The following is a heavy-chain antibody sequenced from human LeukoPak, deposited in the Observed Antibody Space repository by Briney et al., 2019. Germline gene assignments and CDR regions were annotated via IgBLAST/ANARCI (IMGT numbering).Heavy chain of an antibody. CDR3: ARDNRRLRQFDY. CDR1: GGSISSYY. CDR2: IYYSGST. J-gene: IGHJ4*02. V-gene: IGHV4-59*01. D-gene: IGHD4-17*01. Sequence: SETLSLTCTVSGGSISSYYWSWIRQPPGKGLEWIGYIYYSGSTNYNPSLKSRVTISVVTSKNQFSLKLSSVTAADTAVYYCARDNRRLRQFDYWGQGTLVTVSS.